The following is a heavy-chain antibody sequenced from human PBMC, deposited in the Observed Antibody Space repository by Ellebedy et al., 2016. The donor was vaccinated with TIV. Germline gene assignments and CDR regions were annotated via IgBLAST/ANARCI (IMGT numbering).Heavy chain of an antibody. D-gene: IGHD2/OR15-2a*01. CDR2: IWYDGSNA. V-gene: IGHV3-33*01. Sequence: GESLKISCAASGFTFSGFGIHWVRQAPGKGLEWVAIIWYDGSNAYYADSVKGRFTVSRDNANNSLYLQMNSLRSEDTAVYYCARDSIDYFDDDYYSYFDFWGQGTLVTVSS. J-gene: IGHJ4*02. CDR3: ARDSIDYFDDDYYSYFDF. CDR1: GFTFSGFG.